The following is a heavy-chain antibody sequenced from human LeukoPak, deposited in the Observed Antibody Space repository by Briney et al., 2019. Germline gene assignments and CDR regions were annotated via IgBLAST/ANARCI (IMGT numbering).Heavy chain of an antibody. J-gene: IGHJ5*02. CDR1: GFTFSNYG. CDR2: IPYDGTNK. V-gene: IGHV3-30*02. D-gene: IGHD3-9*01. Sequence: GGSLRLSCAPSGFTFSNYGMHWVRQAPGKGLEWVAFIPYDGTNKYYADSVKGRFTISRDNSKNTLYLQMNSLRAADTALYYCAKGRRYNILTGYYVSEVDPWGQGILVTVSS. CDR3: AKGRRYNILTGYYVSEVDP.